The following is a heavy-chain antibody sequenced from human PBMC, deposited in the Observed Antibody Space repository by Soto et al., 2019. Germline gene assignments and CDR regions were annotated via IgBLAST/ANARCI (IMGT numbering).Heavy chain of an antibody. D-gene: IGHD3-16*02. CDR1: GGSISSGGYY. CDR2: VYYGGST. J-gene: IGHJ6*02. Sequence: QVQLQESGPGLVKPSQTLSLTCTVSGGSISSGGYYWSWIRQQPGKGREWLGDVYYGGSTYYNPSRKRRVTISVDTSNDPVSLKLSSVTAADTAVYYCARGGVEFGGVIYYYYYGMDVWGQGTTVTVSS. CDR3: ARGGVEFGGVIYYYYYGMDV. V-gene: IGHV4-31*03.